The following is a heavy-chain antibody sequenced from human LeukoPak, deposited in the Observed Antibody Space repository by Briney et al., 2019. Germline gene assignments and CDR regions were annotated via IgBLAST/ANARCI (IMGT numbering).Heavy chain of an antibody. D-gene: IGHD3-10*01. V-gene: IGHV3-21*01. CDR1: GFTFSSYS. Sequence: GGSLRLSCAASGFTFSSYSMNWVRQAPGKGLEWVSSISSSSSYIYYADSVKGRFTISGDNAKNSLYLQMNSLRAEDTAVYYCARAGPAXXXDYWGQGTLVTVSS. CDR2: ISSSSSYI. CDR3: ARAGPAXXXDY. J-gene: IGHJ4*02.